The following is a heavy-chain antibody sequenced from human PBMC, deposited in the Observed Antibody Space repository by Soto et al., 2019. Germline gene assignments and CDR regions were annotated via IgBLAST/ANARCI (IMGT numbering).Heavy chain of an antibody. J-gene: IGHJ4*02. CDR1: GFTFSSYA. CDR2: ISYDGSNK. CDR3: ARVKSSGYGAYFDY. D-gene: IGHD3-22*01. V-gene: IGHV3-30-3*01. Sequence: ESGGGVVQPGRSLRLSCAASGFTFSSYAMHWVRQAPGKGLEWVAVISYDGSNKYYADSVKGRFTISRDNSKNTLYLQMNSLRAEDTAVYYCARVKSSGYGAYFDYWGQGTLVTVSS.